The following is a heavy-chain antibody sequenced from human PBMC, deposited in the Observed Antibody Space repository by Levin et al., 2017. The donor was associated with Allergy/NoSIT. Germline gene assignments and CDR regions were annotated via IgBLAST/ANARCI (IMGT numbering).Heavy chain of an antibody. CDR3: ARRGSTWYYDY. V-gene: IGHV1-2*02. J-gene: IGHJ4*02. CDR2: INPNSGGT. CDR1: GYTFTGYY. Sequence: GASVKVSCKAYGYTFTGYYIHWVRQAPGQGLEWMGWINPNSGGTKYEQKFQGRVTMTRDTSISTAYMELSRLRSADTAVYYCARRGSTWYYDYWGQGTLVTVSS. D-gene: IGHD6-13*01.